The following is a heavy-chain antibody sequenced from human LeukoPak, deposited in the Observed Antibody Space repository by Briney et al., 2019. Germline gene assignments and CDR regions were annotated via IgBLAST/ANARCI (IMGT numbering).Heavy chain of an antibody. D-gene: IGHD3-3*01. J-gene: IGHJ4*02. Sequence: PGGSLRLSCAASGFTFSSYAMHWVRQAPGKGLEYVSAISSNGGSTYHANSVKGRFTISRDNSKNTLYLQMNSLRAEDTAVYYCARCRDYNFWSGSAVDYWGQGTLVTVSS. CDR3: ARCRDYNFWSGSAVDY. V-gene: IGHV3-64*01. CDR1: GFTFSSYA. CDR2: ISSNGGST.